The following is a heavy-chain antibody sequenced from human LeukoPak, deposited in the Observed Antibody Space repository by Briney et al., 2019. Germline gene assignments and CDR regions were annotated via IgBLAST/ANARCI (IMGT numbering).Heavy chain of an antibody. J-gene: IGHJ6*02. CDR1: GFTLSSYM. CDR2: MKESTADT. Sequence: GGSLRLSCEASGFTLSSYMMSWVRQAPGKGLEWVSSMKESTADTYYADSVKGRFTISRDNSKNTLFMQMNSLRAEDTAVYYCAKGVGMNPAMEVWGQGTTVTVSS. V-gene: IGHV3-23*01. CDR3: AKGVGMNPAMEV. D-gene: IGHD1-14*01.